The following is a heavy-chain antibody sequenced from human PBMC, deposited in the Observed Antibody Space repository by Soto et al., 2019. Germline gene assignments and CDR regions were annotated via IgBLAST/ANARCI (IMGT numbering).Heavy chain of an antibody. CDR3: ARDRQSIVVVAAGWFDP. Sequence: ASVKVSCKASGYTFTSYGISWVRQAPGQGLEWMGWISAYNGNTNYAQKLQGRVTMTTDTSTSTAYMELRSLRSDDTAVYYCARDRQSIVVVAAGWFDPWGQGTPVTVSS. CDR1: GYTFTSYG. J-gene: IGHJ5*02. CDR2: ISAYNGNT. D-gene: IGHD2-15*01. V-gene: IGHV1-18*01.